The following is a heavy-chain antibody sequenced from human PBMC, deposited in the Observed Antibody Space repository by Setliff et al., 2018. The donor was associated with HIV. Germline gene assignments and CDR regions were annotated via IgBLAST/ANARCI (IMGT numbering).Heavy chain of an antibody. CDR2: ISSDSRHI. CDR3: ARDPFLAQGFWSGYYSDY. V-gene: IGHV3-21*01. Sequence: GGSLRLSCAASGFTFSSYNMNWVRQPPGKGLEWVSFISSDSRHIYYADSVKGRFTISRDNSKNTLYLQMNSLRAEDTAVYYCARDPFLAQGFWSGYYSDYWGQGTLVTVSS. D-gene: IGHD3-3*01. CDR1: GFTFSSYN. J-gene: IGHJ4*02.